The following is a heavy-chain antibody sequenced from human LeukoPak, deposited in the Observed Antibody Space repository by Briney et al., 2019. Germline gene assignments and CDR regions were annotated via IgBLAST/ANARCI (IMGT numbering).Heavy chain of an antibody. CDR3: ARGGIAAAGIYLWYFDY. J-gene: IGHJ4*02. V-gene: IGHV1-2*02. CDR1: GYTFTGYY. D-gene: IGHD6-13*01. CDR2: INPNSGGT. Sequence: ASVKVSCKASGYTFTGYYMHWVRQAPGQGLGWMGWINPNSGGTNYAQKFQGRVTMTRDTSISTAYMELSRLRSDDTAVYYCARGGIAAAGIYLWYFDYWGQGTLVTVSS.